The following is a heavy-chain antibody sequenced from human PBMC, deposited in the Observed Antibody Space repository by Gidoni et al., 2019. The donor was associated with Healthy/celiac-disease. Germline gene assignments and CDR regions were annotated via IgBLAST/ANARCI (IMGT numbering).Heavy chain of an antibody. V-gene: IGHV4-34*01. CDR3: ASVEWYYGMDV. Sequence: QVQLQQWGAGLLKPSETLSLTCAVYGGSFSGYYWSWIRQPPGKGLEWIGEINHSGSTNYNPSLKSRVTISVDTSKNQFSLKLSSVTAADTAVYYCASVEWYYGMDVWGQGTTVTVSS. CDR1: GGSFSGYY. CDR2: INHSGST. J-gene: IGHJ6*02. D-gene: IGHD3-3*01.